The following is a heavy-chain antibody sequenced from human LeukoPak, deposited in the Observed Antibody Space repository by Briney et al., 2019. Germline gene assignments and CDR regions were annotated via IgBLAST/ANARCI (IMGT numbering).Heavy chain of an antibody. CDR2: IKEDGSEK. Sequence: GGSLTLFCTAAGFTFRKHWMSWVRRAMGKGLECVAKIKEDGSEKHHVDSVRGRLTISRDNARNSLYLQMNNLRPDDTSVYYCARDYTGGWNDFWGQGTLVTVSS. V-gene: IGHV3-7*01. CDR3: ARDYTGGWNDF. J-gene: IGHJ4*02. CDR1: GFTFRKHW. D-gene: IGHD7-27*01.